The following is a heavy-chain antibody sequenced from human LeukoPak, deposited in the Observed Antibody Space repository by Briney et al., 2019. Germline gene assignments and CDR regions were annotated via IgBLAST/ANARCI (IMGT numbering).Heavy chain of an antibody. Sequence: GGSLRLSCVASGFTFNTYAMSWVRQAPGKGLEWVSAISGSGGSTYYADSVKGRFTISRDNSKNTLYLQMNSLRAEDTAVYYCAKKDYGDYEGYWGQGTLVTVSS. J-gene: IGHJ4*02. CDR2: ISGSGGST. V-gene: IGHV3-23*01. D-gene: IGHD4-17*01. CDR3: AKKDYGDYEGY. CDR1: GFTFNTYA.